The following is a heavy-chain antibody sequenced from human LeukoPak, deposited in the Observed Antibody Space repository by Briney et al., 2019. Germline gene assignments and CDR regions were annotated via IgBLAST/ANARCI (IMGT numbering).Heavy chain of an antibody. D-gene: IGHD3-3*01. CDR1: GGSISSYY. Sequence: SETLSLTCTVSGGSISSYYWGRIRQPPGKGLEWIGYIFYSGSTNYNPSLKSRVTISVDTSKNQFSLKLSSVTAADTAVYYCARVFSYPLRAPFDPWGQGTLVTVSS. J-gene: IGHJ5*02. CDR2: IFYSGST. V-gene: IGHV4-59*01. CDR3: ARVFSYPLRAPFDP.